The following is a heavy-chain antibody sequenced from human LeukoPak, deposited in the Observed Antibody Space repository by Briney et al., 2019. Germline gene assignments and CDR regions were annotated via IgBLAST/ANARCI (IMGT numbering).Heavy chain of an antibody. J-gene: IGHJ3*02. V-gene: IGHV3-7*01. D-gene: IGHD6-19*01. CDR1: GFTFSSYW. Sequence: PGGSLRLSCAASGFTFSSYWMSWVRQAPGKGLEWVANIKQDGSEKYYVDSVKGRFTISRDNAKNSLYLQMNSLRAEDTAVYYCARDSYSSGRANDAFDIWGQGTMVTVSS. CDR2: IKQDGSEK. CDR3: ARDSYSSGRANDAFDI.